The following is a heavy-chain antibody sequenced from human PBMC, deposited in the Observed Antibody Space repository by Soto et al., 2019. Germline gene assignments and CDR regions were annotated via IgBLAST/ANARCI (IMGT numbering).Heavy chain of an antibody. J-gene: IGHJ3*02. CDR3: ATANTPHAFDM. V-gene: IGHV3-7*01. Sequence: VQLVESGGGLVQPGASLRLSCTASGLTFSISWMTWVRQAPGEGLEWVSNINPAGNVQHYADSVKERFTISRDNAKNSLFLQMSGLRVEDTAVYYCATANTPHAFDMWGQGTMVTVSS. CDR1: GLTFSISW. CDR2: INPAGNVQ.